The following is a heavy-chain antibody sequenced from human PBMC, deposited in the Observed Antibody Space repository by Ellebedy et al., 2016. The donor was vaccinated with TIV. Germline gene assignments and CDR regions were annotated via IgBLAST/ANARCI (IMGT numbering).Heavy chain of an antibody. D-gene: IGHD3-10*01. CDR3: ARPTYYYSSGTYGGYNWFDP. CDR1: GYSFTSSW. J-gene: IGHJ5*02. Sequence: PGGSLRLSCKGSGYSFTSSWIAWVRQVPGKGLEWMGRIDPSDSYTNYSPSFQGHVTISVDKSINTAYLQWSSLRAQDTAMYYCARPTYYYSSGTYGGYNWFDPWGQGTLVTVSS. CDR2: IDPSDSYT. V-gene: IGHV5-10-1*01.